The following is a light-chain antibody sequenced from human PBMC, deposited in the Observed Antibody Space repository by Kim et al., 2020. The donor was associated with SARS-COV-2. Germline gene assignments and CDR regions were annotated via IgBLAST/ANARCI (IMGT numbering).Light chain of an antibody. J-gene: IGKJ1*01. CDR3: QQSHSTPRT. Sequence: DIQMTQSPSFLSASVGDRVTITCRTSQSISSYLNWYQQKPGKAPKFLIYAASNLQSGVPSRFSGSGSGTDFTLTITSLQPEDFATYYCQQSHSTPRTFGQGTKVDIK. V-gene: IGKV1-39*01. CDR1: QSISSY. CDR2: AAS.